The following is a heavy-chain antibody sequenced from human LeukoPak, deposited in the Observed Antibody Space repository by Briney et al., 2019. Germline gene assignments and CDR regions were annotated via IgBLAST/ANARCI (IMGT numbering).Heavy chain of an antibody. V-gene: IGHV4-34*01. CDR2: INHSGST. J-gene: IGHJ4*02. CDR1: GGSFSGYY. Sequence: SETLSLTCAVYGGSFSGYYWSWIRQPPGKGLEWIGEINHSGSTNYNPSLKSRVTISVDTSKNQFSLKLSSGTAADTAVYYCARGRGSPVWGSYRYPLDYWGQGTLVTVSS. CDR3: ARGRGSPVWGSYRYPLDY. D-gene: IGHD3-16*02.